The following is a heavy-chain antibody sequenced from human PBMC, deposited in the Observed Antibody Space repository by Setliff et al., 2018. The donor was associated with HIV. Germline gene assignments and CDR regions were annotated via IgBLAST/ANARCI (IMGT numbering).Heavy chain of an antibody. Sequence: TLSLTCAATGVAISGSTYYWAWIRQSPGRGLQWIGSVHYTGSSYRNPSLKSRLTISIDTSRNHFSLNLTTVTAADTAVYYCAMTLRLFGWGYMDVWGKGTTVTVSS. CDR3: AMTLRLFGWGYMDV. V-gene: IGHV4-39*02. CDR1: GVAISGSTYY. CDR2: VHYTGSS. D-gene: IGHD3-9*01. J-gene: IGHJ6*03.